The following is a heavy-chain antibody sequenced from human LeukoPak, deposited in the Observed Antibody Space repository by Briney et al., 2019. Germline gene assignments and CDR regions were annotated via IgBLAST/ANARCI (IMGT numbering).Heavy chain of an antibody. J-gene: IGHJ4*02. Sequence: SQTLSLTCTVSGGSISSGSYYWSWIRQPAGKGLEWIGRIHTSGSTNYNPSLKSRVTISGDTSKNQFSLKLNSVTAAGTAVYYCARAKGSSGGFDYWGQGTLVTVSS. CDR2: IHTSGST. D-gene: IGHD3-16*01. CDR3: ARAKGSSGGFDY. CDR1: GGSISSGSYY. V-gene: IGHV4-61*02.